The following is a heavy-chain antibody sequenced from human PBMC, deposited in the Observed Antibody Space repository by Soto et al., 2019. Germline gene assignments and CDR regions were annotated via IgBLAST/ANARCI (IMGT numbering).Heavy chain of an antibody. J-gene: IGHJ5*02. CDR1: GGSISSYY. Sequence: QVQLQESGPGLVKPSETLSLTCTVSGGSISSYYWSWIRQPPGKGLEWIGYIYYSGSTNYNPSLKSRVTISVDTSKNQFSLKLSSVTAADMVVYYCARGGSGGSHAFDPWGQGTLVTVSS. CDR3: ARGGSGGSHAFDP. D-gene: IGHD2-15*01. CDR2: IYYSGST. V-gene: IGHV4-59*01.